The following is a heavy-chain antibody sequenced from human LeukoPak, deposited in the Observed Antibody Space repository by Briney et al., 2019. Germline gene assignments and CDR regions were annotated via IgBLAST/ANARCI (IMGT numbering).Heavy chain of an antibody. J-gene: IGHJ4*02. D-gene: IGHD6-6*01. CDR3: ARWGSIAVARFDY. CDR2: IYYTGST. V-gene: IGHV4-59*01. CDR1: GGSFSNYY. Sequence: SETLSLTCTVSGGSFSNYYWSWIRQPPGKGLEWIGYIYYTGSTNYIPSLTSRVNISVDTSKNQFSLNLTSVTAADTAVYYCARWGSIAVARFDYWGQGTLVTVSS.